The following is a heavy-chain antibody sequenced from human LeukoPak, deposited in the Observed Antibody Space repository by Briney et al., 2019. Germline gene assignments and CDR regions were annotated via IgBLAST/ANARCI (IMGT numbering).Heavy chain of an antibody. J-gene: IGHJ4*02. CDR1: GGPISSSSYY. D-gene: IGHD2-15*01. CDR3: ARASGGYYLFDY. Sequence: SETLSLTCTVSGGPISSSSYYWGWIRQPPGRGLEWIGSIYYSGSTYYNPSLKSRVTISVDTSKNQFSLKLSSVTAADTAVYYCARASGGYYLFDYWGQGTLVTVSS. V-gene: IGHV4-39*07. CDR2: IYYSGST.